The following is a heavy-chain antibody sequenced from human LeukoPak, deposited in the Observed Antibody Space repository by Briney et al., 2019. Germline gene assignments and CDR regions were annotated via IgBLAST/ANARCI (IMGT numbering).Heavy chain of an antibody. D-gene: IGHD5/OR15-5a*01. J-gene: IGHJ4*02. Sequence: GGSLRLSCAASGFTFSSYGMHWVRQAPGKGLEWVAVISYDGSNKYYADSVKGRFTLSRDNSKNTVYLQLNSLRVEDTAMYYCASVSDLLYYFDSWGQGTLVTVSS. CDR2: ISYDGSNK. V-gene: IGHV3-30*03. CDR1: GFTFSSYG. CDR3: ASVSDLLYYFDS.